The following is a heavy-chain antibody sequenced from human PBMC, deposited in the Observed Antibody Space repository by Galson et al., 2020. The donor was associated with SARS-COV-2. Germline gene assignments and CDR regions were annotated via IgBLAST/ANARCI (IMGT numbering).Heavy chain of an antibody. V-gene: IGHV3-9*01. D-gene: IGHD3-9*01. Sequence: GGSLRLSCAASGFTFDDYAMHWVRQARGKGLEWVSGISWNSGSIGYADSVKGRFTISRDNAKNSLYLQMNSLRAEDTALYYCAKDHLIRYFDLFYGMDVWGQGTTVTVSS. CDR3: AKDHLIRYFDLFYGMDV. J-gene: IGHJ6*02. CDR2: ISWNSGSI. CDR1: GFTFDDYA.